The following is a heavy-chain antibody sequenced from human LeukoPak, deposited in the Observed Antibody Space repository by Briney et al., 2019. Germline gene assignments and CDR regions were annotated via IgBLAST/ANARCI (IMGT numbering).Heavy chain of an antibody. V-gene: IGHV4-39*07. CDR2: IYYSGST. J-gene: IGHJ4*02. CDR1: GGSISSSSYY. CDR3: ARYRYSSSSGDFDY. Sequence: KPSETLSLTCTVSGGSISSSSYYWGWIRQPPGKGLEWIGSIYYSGSTYYNPSLKSRVTISVDTSKNQFSLKLSSVTAADTAVYYCARYRYSSSSGDFDYWGQGTLVTVSS. D-gene: IGHD6-6*01.